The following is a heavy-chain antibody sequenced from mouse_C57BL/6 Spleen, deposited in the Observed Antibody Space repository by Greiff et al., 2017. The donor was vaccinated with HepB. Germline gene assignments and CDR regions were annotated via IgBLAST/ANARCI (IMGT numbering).Heavy chain of an antibody. J-gene: IGHJ2*01. CDR3: ARDPSYDYDDGAFDY. CDR2: ISYDGSN. D-gene: IGHD2-4*01. Sequence: EVKLMESGPGLVKPSQSLSLTCSVTGYSITSGYYWNWIRQFPGNKLEWMGYISYDGSNNYNPSLKNRISITRDTSKNQFFLKLNSVTTEDTATYYCARDPSYDYDDGAFDYWGQGTTLTVSS. V-gene: IGHV3-6*01. CDR1: GYSITSGYY.